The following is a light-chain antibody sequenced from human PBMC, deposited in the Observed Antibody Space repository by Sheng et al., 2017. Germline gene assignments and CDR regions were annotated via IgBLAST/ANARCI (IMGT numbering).Light chain of an antibody. Sequence: AIQLTQSPSSLSASIGDRVSITCRASQGIRSALAWYQQKPGKPPQLLIYDASSLETGVPSRFSGSGSETDFTLTISSLQPEDFASYYCQQFNSYPLTFGGGTKVEIK. J-gene: IGKJ4*01. CDR2: DAS. CDR1: QGIRSA. CDR3: QQFNSYPLT. V-gene: IGKV1-13*02.